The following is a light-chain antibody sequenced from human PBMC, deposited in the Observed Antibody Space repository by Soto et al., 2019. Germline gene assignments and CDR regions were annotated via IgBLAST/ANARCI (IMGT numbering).Light chain of an antibody. CDR2: MAS. Sequence: DIQMNQSPSTLSASVGDRVTITCRASQSITNWLAWYKEKPGKAPKPLIYMASSLESGVPSRFSGSGGGTEFTLTISSLEPDDFATYYCQQYYRKATFGQGTKVDTK. J-gene: IGKJ1*01. V-gene: IGKV1-5*03. CDR1: QSITNW. CDR3: QQYYRKAT.